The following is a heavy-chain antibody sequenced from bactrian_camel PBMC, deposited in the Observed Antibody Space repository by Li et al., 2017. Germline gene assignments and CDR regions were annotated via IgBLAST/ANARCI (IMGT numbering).Heavy chain of an antibody. CDR1: VGTIDDYD. J-gene: IGHJ4*01. CDR2: ISTDGTT. Sequence: HVQLVESGGGSVQAGGSLTLSCTASVGTIDDYDIHWYRQAAGNECELVSSISTDGTTKYPDSMKGRFTVSQDSAKNILYLQMHGLKPEDTAMYYCAGEGRYGGSWFLGRCQVVENEYNYWGQGTQVTVS. CDR3: AGEGRYGGSWFLGRCQVVENEYNY. D-gene: IGHD6*01. V-gene: IGHV3S63*01.